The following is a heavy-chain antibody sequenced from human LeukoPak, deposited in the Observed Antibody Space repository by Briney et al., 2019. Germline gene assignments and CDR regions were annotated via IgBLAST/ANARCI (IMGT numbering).Heavy chain of an antibody. J-gene: IGHJ4*02. V-gene: IGHV3-7*01. Sequence: PGGSLRLSCAASGFTFSSYWMSWVRQAPGEGLEWVANIKQDGSEKYYVDSVKGRFTISRDNAKNSLYLQMNSLRAEDTAVYYCARDKDYGDKRLLDYWGQGTLVTVSS. D-gene: IGHD4-23*01. CDR3: ARDKDYGDKRLLDY. CDR2: IKQDGSEK. CDR1: GFTFSSYW.